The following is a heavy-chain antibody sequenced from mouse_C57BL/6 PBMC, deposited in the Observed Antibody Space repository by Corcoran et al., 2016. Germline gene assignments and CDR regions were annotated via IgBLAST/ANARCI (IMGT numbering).Heavy chain of an antibody. CDR1: GYTFTDYN. J-gene: IGHJ1*03. CDR3: ARWDYDGYFDV. D-gene: IGHD2-4*01. Sequence: EVQLQQSGPELVKPGASVKIPCKASGYTFTDYNMDWVKQSHGKSLEWIGDINPNNGGTIYNQKFKGKATLTVDKSSSTAYMELRSLTSEDTAVYYGARWDYDGYFDVWGTGTTVTVSS. V-gene: IGHV1-18*01. CDR2: INPNNGGT.